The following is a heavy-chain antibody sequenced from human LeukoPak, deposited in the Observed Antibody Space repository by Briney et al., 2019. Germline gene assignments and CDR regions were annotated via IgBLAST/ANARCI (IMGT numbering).Heavy chain of an antibody. CDR3: ARAMDDYVWGSYRTFDP. CDR2: IYYSGST. V-gene: IGHV4-59*01. CDR1: GGSISSYY. D-gene: IGHD3-16*02. J-gene: IGHJ5*02. Sequence: SEPLSLTCTVSGGSISSYYWSWIRQPPGKGLEWIGYIYYSGSTNYNPSLKSRVTISVDTSKNQFSLKLSSVTAADTAVYYCARAMDDYVWGSYRTFDPWGQETLVTVSS.